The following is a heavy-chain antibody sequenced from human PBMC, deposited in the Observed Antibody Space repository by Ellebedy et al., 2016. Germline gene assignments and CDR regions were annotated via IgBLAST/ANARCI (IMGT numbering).Heavy chain of an antibody. D-gene: IGHD6-6*01. J-gene: IGHJ5*02. CDR3: ARGAARFEGYNWFNP. Sequence: GESLKISXAASGFTFSSYSMNWVRQAPGKGLEWVSYISSSSSTIYYADSVKGRFTISRDNAKNSLYLQMNSLRAEDTAVYYCARGAARFEGYNWFNPWGQGTLVTVSS. CDR1: GFTFSSYS. CDR2: ISSSSSTI. V-gene: IGHV3-48*01.